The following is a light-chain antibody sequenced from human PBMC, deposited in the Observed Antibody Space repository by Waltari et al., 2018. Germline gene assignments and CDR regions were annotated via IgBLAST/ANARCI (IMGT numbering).Light chain of an antibody. CDR3: CSYAGSNNLV. V-gene: IGLV2-8*01. CDR1: SSDVAGYNY. CDR2: EVS. J-gene: IGLJ2*01. Sequence: QSALTQPPSASGSPGQSVTIPCNGTSSDVAGYNYFSWYQQHPGKAPKVIIFEVSKRPSGVPDRFTGSKSGNTASLTVSGLQAEDEADYYCCSYAGSNNLVFGGGTKLTVL.